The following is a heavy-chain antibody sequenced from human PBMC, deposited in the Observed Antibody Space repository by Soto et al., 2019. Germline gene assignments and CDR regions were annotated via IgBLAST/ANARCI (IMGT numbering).Heavy chain of an antibody. CDR1: GFTFSSYA. V-gene: IGHV3-23*01. J-gene: IGHJ4*02. CDR2: ISDSGGNT. Sequence: EVQLLESGGGLVQPGGSLRLSCAASGFTFSSYAMTWVRQAPGKGLEWVSAISDSGGNTYYADSVKGRFTISRDNSKNTLYLQMNSLRAEDTAVYYCAKDTGLGGTGSLCFDYWGQGTLVTVSS. D-gene: IGHD1-1*01. CDR3: AKDTGLGGTGSLCFDY.